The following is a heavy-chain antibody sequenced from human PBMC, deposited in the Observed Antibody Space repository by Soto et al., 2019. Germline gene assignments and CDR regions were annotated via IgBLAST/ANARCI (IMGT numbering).Heavy chain of an antibody. CDR3: AREAPYCTSATCPKFYDMDV. V-gene: IGHV1-69*01. CDR1: GGTFGSYA. J-gene: IGHJ6*02. CDR2: IIPILNSP. D-gene: IGHD2-2*01. Sequence: QVQLVQSGAEVKKPGSSVKVSCKASGGTFGSYAITWVRRAPRQGLEWLGGIIPILNSPAYAQKFQARVVITADEITNTAYMELNSLRFDDTAVYYRAREAPYCTSATCPKFYDMDVWGQGTTVTVAS.